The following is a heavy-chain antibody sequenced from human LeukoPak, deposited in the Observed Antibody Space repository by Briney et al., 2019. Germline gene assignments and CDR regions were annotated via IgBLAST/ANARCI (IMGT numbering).Heavy chain of an antibody. D-gene: IGHD4-17*01. V-gene: IGHV4-39*01. CDR1: GGSISTYY. CDR2: IYYSGNT. CDR3: ARQDTLTHYYVMDV. Sequence: SETLSLTCTVSGGSISTYYWSWFRQPPGKGLEWIGSIYYSGNTYYNPSLESRVTISVDTSKNQFSLKVSSATAADTAVYYCARQDTLTHYYVMDVWGQGTTVTVSS. J-gene: IGHJ6*02.